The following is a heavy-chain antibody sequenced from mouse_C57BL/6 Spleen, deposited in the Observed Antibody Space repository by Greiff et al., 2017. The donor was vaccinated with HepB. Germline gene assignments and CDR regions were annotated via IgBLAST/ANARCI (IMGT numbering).Heavy chain of an antibody. J-gene: IGHJ4*01. V-gene: IGHV1-81*01. CDR3: ARRDGSSPYYYAMDY. CDR2: IYPRSGNT. Sequence: VQLVESGAELARPGASVKLSCKASGYTFTSYGISWVKQRTGRGLEWIGEIYPRSGNTYYNEKFKGQATLTTDKSSSTAYMELRSLTSEDSAVYFCARRDGSSPYYYAMDYWGQGTSVTVSS. D-gene: IGHD1-1*01. CDR1: GYTFTSYG.